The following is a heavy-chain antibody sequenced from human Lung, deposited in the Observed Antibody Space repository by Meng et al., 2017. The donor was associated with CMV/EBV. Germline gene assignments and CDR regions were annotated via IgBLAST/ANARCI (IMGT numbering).Heavy chain of an antibody. Sequence: SCAASGFIFSAYEIIWVRQAPGKGLEWVSYIHASGHIIHYGDFVNGRFTISRDSAKNSVSLQMSRLGVEDTAVDYGGRRLPYYGMDVWGQGSTVTVSS. CDR1: GFIFSAYE. J-gene: IGHJ6*02. CDR3: GRRLPYYGMDV. V-gene: IGHV3-48*03. CDR2: IHASGHII.